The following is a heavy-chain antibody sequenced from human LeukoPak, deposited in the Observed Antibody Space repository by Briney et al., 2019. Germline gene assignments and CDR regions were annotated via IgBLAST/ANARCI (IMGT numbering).Heavy chain of an antibody. D-gene: IGHD3-10*01. J-gene: IGHJ4*02. V-gene: IGHV3-23*01. Sequence: PGGSLRLSCAASGFTVSSNYMSWVRQAPGKGLEWVSAISGSGGSTYYADSVKGRFTISRDNSKNTLYLQMNSLRAEDTAVYYCAKADMVRGDYFDYWGQGTLVTVSS. CDR1: GFTVSSNY. CDR2: ISGSGGST. CDR3: AKADMVRGDYFDY.